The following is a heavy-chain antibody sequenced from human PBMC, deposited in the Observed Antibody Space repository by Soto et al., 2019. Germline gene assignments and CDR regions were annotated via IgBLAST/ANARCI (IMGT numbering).Heavy chain of an antibody. J-gene: IGHJ4*02. V-gene: IGHV5-51*01. Sequence: GESLKISCKGSGYNFAIHWIGWVRQTPGKGLEWMGTIYPSDSDTRYSPSFQGQVSISADKSINTAYLQWSSLKASDTAIYFCVRRSDFDISGYSDFDYWGQGTRVTVSS. CDR3: VRRSDFDISGYSDFDY. D-gene: IGHD5-12*01. CDR1: GYNFAIHW. CDR2: IYPSDSDT.